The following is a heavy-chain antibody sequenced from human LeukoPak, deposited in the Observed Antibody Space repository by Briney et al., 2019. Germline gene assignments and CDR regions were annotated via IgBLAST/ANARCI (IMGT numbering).Heavy chain of an antibody. D-gene: IGHD3-3*01. CDR2: INPSGGST. CDR1: GYTFTSYY. J-gene: IGHJ3*02. Sequence: ASVKVSCKASGYTFTSYYMHWVRQAPGQGLEWMGIINPSGGSTSYAQKFQGRVTMTRDMSTSTVYMELSSLRSEDTAVYYCATTSGGISITIFGVVKDAFDIWGQGTMVTVSS. V-gene: IGHV1-46*01. CDR3: ATTSGGISITIFGVVKDAFDI.